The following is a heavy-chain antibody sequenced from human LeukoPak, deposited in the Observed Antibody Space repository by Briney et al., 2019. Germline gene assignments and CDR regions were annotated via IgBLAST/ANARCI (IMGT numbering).Heavy chain of an antibody. CDR3: ARDTRYCSGGSCAL. D-gene: IGHD2-15*01. Sequence: PSETLSLTCAVYGGSFSGYYWSWIRQPAGKGLEWIGRIYTSGSTNYNPSLKSRVTISVDTSKNQFSLKLSSVTAADTAVYYCARDTRYCSGGSCALWGQGTLVTVSS. CDR2: IYTSGST. CDR1: GGSFSGYY. V-gene: IGHV4-4*07. J-gene: IGHJ4*02.